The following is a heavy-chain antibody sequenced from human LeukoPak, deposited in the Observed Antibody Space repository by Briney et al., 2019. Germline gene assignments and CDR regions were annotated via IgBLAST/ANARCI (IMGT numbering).Heavy chain of an antibody. CDR3: ARGKCISTSCYMESGFDY. CDR1: GYTFTGYY. J-gene: IGHJ4*02. V-gene: IGHV1-2*02. D-gene: IGHD2-2*02. CDR2: INPNSGGS. Sequence: GASVKVSCKASGYTFTGYYMHWVRQAPGQWLEWMGWINPNSGGSNYAQKFQGRVTMTRDTSISTAYMELSRLRSDDTAMYYCARGKCISTSCYMESGFDYWGQGTLVTVSS.